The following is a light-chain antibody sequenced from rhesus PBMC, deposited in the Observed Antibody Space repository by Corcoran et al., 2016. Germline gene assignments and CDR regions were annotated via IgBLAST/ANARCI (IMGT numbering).Light chain of an antibody. CDR3: QQYYDYPLT. CDR2: GTS. V-gene: IGKV1-44*03. J-gene: IGKJ4*01. CDR1: QNMYTN. Sequence: DIQMTQSPSALSASVGDRVTISCRASQNMYTNLAWYQQKPGKAPKFLMFGTSILQAGIPSRFSGSGSGTDFTLTISSLQPDDSATYYFQQYYDYPLTFGGGPRWRAN.